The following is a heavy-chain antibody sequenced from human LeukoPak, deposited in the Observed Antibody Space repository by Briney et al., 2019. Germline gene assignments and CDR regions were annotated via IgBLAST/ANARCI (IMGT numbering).Heavy chain of an antibody. V-gene: IGHV1-18*01. CDR3: ASLAYCGGDCYSGLDY. CDR1: GYTFTSYG. J-gene: IGHJ4*02. CDR2: ISAYNGNT. Sequence: ASVKVSCKASGYTFTSYGISWVRQAPGQGLEWMGWISAYNGNTNYAQKLQGRVTMTTDTSTSTAYMELGSLRSDATAVYYCASLAYCGGDCYSGLDYWGQGTLVTVSS. D-gene: IGHD2-21*02.